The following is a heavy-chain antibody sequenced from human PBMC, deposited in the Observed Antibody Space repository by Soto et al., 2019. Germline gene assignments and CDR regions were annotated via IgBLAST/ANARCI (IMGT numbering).Heavy chain of an antibody. CDR2: VIPIFGTA. Sequence: QVQLVQSGAEVKKPGSSVKVSCKASGGTFSSYAISWVRQAPGQGLEWMGGVIPIFGTANYAQKFQGKVTITDDDSTSTACMELSSRRSEATAVYYCARSNYDFWSGDHSLGWFDPWGQGTLVTVSS. CDR1: GGTFSSYA. CDR3: ARSNYDFWSGDHSLGWFDP. J-gene: IGHJ5*02. D-gene: IGHD3-3*01. V-gene: IGHV1-69*12.